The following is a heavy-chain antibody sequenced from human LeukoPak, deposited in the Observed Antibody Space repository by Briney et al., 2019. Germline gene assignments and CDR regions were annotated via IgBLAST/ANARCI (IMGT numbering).Heavy chain of an antibody. Sequence: SVKVSCKASGYTFTSYGISWVRQAPGQGLEWMGRIIPILGIANYAQKFQGRVTITADKSTSTAYMELSSLRSEDTAVYYCARRSQYTAKNDYWGQGTLVTVSS. CDR2: IIPILGIA. D-gene: IGHD5-18*01. CDR3: ARRSQYTAKNDY. J-gene: IGHJ4*02. CDR1: GYTFTSYG. V-gene: IGHV1-69*04.